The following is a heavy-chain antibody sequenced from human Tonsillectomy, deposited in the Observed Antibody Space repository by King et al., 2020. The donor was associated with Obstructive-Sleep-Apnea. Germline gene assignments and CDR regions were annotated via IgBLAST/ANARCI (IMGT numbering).Heavy chain of an antibody. CDR3: ARDRRDISKGAYYYGMEV. V-gene: IGHV3-66*01. Sequence: VQLVESGGVLVQPGGSLRLSCAASGFTVSSNYMSWVRQAPGKGLEWVSVIYSGGSTYYADSVKGRFTISRDNSKNTLYLQMNSLRAEDTAGYYCARDRRDISKGAYYYGMEVWGQGPRVTVS. CDR1: GFTVSSNY. D-gene: IGHD2-15*01. CDR2: IYSGGST. J-gene: IGHJ6*02.